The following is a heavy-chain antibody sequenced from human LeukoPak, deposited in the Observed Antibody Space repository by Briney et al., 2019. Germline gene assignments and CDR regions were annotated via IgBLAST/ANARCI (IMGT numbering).Heavy chain of an antibody. CDR1: GGTFSSYA. J-gene: IGHJ6*03. Sequence: GASVKVSCKASGGTFSSYAMSWVRQAPGQGLEWMGGIIPIFGTANYAQKFQGRVTITADESTSTAYMELSSLRSEDTAVYYCARDRKPSYSGSYGYYYMDVWGKGTTVTISS. V-gene: IGHV1-69*13. D-gene: IGHD1-26*01. CDR3: ARDRKPSYSGSYGYYYMDV. CDR2: IIPIFGTA.